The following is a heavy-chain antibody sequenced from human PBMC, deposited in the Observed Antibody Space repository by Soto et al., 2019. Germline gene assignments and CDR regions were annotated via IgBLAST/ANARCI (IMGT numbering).Heavy chain of an antibody. CDR2: IYYSGST. V-gene: IGHV4-59*01. D-gene: IGHD2-21*02. CDR3: ARSNRYCGGDCYFQH. Sequence: KTSETLSLTCTVSGGSISSYYWSWIRQPPGKGLEWIGYIYYSGSTNYNPSLKSRVTISVDTSKNQFSLKLSSVTAADTAVYYCARSNRYCGGDCYFQHWGQGTLVTVSS. CDR1: GGSISSYY. J-gene: IGHJ1*01.